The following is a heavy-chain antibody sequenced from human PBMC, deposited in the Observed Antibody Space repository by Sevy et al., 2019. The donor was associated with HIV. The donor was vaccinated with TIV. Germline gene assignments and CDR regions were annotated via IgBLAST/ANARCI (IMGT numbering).Heavy chain of an antibody. J-gene: IGHJ4*02. Sequence: GGSLRLSCAASGFTFSSYAMHWVRQAPGKGLEWVAVILYDGSNKYYADSVKGRFTISRDNSKNTLYLQMNSLRAEDTAVYYCARGPTYSSSCDYWGQGTLVTVSS. CDR3: ARGPTYSSSCDY. V-gene: IGHV3-30-3*01. D-gene: IGHD6-6*01. CDR1: GFTFSSYA. CDR2: ILYDGSNK.